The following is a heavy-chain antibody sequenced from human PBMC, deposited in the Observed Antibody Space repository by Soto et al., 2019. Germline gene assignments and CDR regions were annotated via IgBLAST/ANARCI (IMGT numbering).Heavy chain of an antibody. D-gene: IGHD2-21*01. CDR3: ARILVDPNYCGMDV. V-gene: IGHV2-70*11. CDR2: IDWDDDK. J-gene: IGHJ6*02. CDR1: GFSLSTSGMC. Sequence: SGPTLVNPTQTLTLTCTFSGFSLSTSGMCVSWIRQPPGKALEWLARIDWDDDKYYSTSLKTRLTISKDTSKNQVVLTMTKMDPVDTATYYCARILVDPNYCGMDVWGQGTTVTVSS.